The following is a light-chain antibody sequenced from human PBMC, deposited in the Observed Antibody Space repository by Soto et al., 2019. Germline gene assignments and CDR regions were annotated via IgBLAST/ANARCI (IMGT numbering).Light chain of an antibody. V-gene: IGLV2-8*01. CDR1: SSDVGGYKY. CDR3: SAYAGLNNVV. CDR2: EVN. Sequence: QSVLTQPPSASGSPGQSVTISCTGTSSDVGGYKYVSWYQQKSGKAPKLIIYEVNERTSGVTDRFSGSKSDNTASLTVSGLQAEEDADDYCSAYAGLNNVVFGGGTKLTVL. J-gene: IGLJ2*01.